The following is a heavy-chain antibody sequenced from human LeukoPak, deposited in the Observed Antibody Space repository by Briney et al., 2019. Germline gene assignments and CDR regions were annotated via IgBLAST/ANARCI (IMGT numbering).Heavy chain of an antibody. V-gene: IGHV4-39*01. D-gene: IGHD3-10*01. CDR2: IYYSGST. J-gene: IGHJ4*02. CDR1: GGSISSSSYY. Sequence: PSETLSLTCTVSGGSISSSSYYWGWIRQPPGKGLEWIGSIYYSGSTYYNPSLKGRVTISVDTSKNQFSLKLSSVTAADTAVYYCARPGRKFYGSGTYLSFDSWGQGTLVTVSS. CDR3: ARPGRKFYGSGTYLSFDS.